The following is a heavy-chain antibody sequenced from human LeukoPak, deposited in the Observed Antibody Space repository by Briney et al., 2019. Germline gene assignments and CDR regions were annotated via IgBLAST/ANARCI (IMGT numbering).Heavy chain of an antibody. CDR1: GFTFSTYA. V-gene: IGHV3-64*01. Sequence: PGGSLRLSCAASGFTFSTYAMNWVRQAPGKGLEYVSGISSNGGSTYYANSVKGRFTISRDNSKNTLYLQMGSLRAEDTAVYYRARRQAADKVYSEFWGQGNLVTVSS. CDR2: ISSNGGST. CDR3: ARRQAADKVYSEF. J-gene: IGHJ4*02. D-gene: IGHD5/OR15-5a*01.